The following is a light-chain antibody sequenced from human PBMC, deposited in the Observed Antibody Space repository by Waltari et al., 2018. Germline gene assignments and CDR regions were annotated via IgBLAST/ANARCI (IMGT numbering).Light chain of an antibody. Sequence: SYVLTQPPSASVAPGQMAQITCVGDNIGPQVVQWYQQKAGQAPVILLYDSGQRPSGSPEGFSGSKSGNTATLTISRVEAGHEADYFCQVWDSSPDHVVFGGGTKLTVL. CDR2: DSG. CDR3: QVWDSSPDHVV. J-gene: IGLJ2*01. V-gene: IGLV3-21*02. CDR1: NIGPQV.